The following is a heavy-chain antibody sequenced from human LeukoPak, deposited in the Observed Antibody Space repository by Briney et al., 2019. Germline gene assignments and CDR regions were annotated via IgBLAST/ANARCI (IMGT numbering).Heavy chain of an antibody. CDR3: ARGSLLLWFGELSRKDAFDI. CDR2: INHSGST. CDR1: GGSFSGYY. Sequence: SETLSLTCAVYGGSFSGYYWSWIRQPPGKGLEWIGEINHSGSTNYNPSLKSRVTISVDTSKNQFSLKLSSVTAAVTAVYYCARGSLLLWFGELSRKDAFDIWGQGTMVTVSS. D-gene: IGHD3-10*01. V-gene: IGHV4-34*01. J-gene: IGHJ3*02.